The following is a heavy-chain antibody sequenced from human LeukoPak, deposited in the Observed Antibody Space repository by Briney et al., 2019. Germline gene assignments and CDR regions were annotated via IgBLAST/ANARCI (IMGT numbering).Heavy chain of an antibody. Sequence: GGSLRLSCAASGITFTDHYMNWIRQAPGKGLEWLSYISTSGRTIAYADSVRGRFTISRDNAKNSLYLQMNSLRADDTAVYYCARTKSEPTYGQHHGLDNWGQGTLVTVSS. D-gene: IGHD3-10*01. V-gene: IGHV3-11*01. CDR2: ISTSGRTI. CDR1: GITFTDHY. J-gene: IGHJ4*02. CDR3: ARTKSEPTYGQHHGLDN.